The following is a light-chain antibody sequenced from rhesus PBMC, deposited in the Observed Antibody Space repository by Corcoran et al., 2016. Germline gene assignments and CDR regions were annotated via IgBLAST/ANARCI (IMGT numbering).Light chain of an antibody. CDR2: EAS. J-gene: IGKJ2*01. CDR1: QGITND. V-gene: IGKV1-25*01. Sequence: DIQMTQSPSSLSASVGDRVTITCRASQGITNDLAWYQQRPGETPKLLIYEASSLQSGIPSRFSGSGSGTDFTITISSLQPEDCATYYCQHYYSTPYSFGQGTKVEIK. CDR3: QHYYSTPYS.